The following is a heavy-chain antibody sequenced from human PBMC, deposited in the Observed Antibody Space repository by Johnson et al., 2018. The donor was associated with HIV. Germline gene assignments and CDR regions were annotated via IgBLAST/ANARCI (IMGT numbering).Heavy chain of an antibody. CDR2: IYSGGST. V-gene: IGHV3-66*01. CDR3: ARDRTGMVYAIDAFDI. CDR1: GFTFSSYA. D-gene: IGHD2-8*01. J-gene: IGHJ3*02. Sequence: VQLVESGGGVVQPGRSLRLSCAASGFTFSSYAMHWVRQASGKGLEWVAVIYSGGSTYYAASVKGSFTISRDNSKNTLYLHMNSLRAEDTAVYYCARDRTGMVYAIDAFDIWSQGTMVTVSS.